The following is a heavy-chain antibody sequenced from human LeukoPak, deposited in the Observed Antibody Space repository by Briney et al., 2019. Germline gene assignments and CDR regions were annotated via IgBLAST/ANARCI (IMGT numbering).Heavy chain of an antibody. CDR1: GGSFSGYY. J-gene: IGHJ5*02. CDR2: ISHSGNI. V-gene: IGHV4-34*01. D-gene: IGHD3-22*01. CDR3: ASRNPTDYDSSDYSWSGINWFDP. Sequence: SETLSLTCAVYGGSFSGYYWSWVRLPPGKGLEWIGEISHSGNINYNPSLKSRISISVDTSKNQFSLILTSVTAADTAVYYCASRNPTDYDSSDYSWSGINWFDPWGQGTLVTVSS.